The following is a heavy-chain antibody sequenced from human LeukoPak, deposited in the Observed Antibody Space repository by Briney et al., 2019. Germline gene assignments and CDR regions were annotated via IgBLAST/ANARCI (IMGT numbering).Heavy chain of an antibody. CDR1: GFTFSSYS. J-gene: IGHJ4*02. CDR2: ISSSSTTI. CDR3: ARVQGGGYRTADS. D-gene: IGHD6-19*01. V-gene: IGHV3-48*02. Sequence: GGSLRLSCAASGFTFSSYSVMWVRQAPGKGLEWVSYISSSSTTIHYADSVKGRFTISRDNSKNTLFLQMNSLRDEDTAMYYCARVQGGGYRTADSWGQGTLVTVSS.